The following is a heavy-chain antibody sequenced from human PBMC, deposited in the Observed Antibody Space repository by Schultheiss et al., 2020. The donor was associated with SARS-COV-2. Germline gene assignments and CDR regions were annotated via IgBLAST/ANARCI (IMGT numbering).Heavy chain of an antibody. D-gene: IGHD2-2*01. Sequence: SETLSLTCAVYGGSFSGYYWSWIRQPPGKGLEWIGEINHSGSTNYNPSLKSRVTISVDTSKNQFSLKLSSVTAADTAVYYCARELCSSTSCYYSYYYYMDVWGKGTTVTVSS. CDR2: INHSGST. V-gene: IGHV4-34*01. J-gene: IGHJ6*03. CDR3: ARELCSSTSCYYSYYYYMDV. CDR1: GGSFSGYY.